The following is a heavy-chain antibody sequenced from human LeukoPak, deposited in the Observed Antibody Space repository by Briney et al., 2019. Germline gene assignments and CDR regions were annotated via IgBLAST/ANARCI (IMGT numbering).Heavy chain of an antibody. CDR3: ARDRSSGYHFDY. Sequence: ASVKVSCKASGGTFSSYAISWVRQAPGQGLEWMGRIIPIFGIANYAQKFQGRVTITADKSTSTAYMELSSLRSEDTAVYYCARDRSSGYHFDYWGQGTLVTVSS. CDR2: IIPIFGIA. J-gene: IGHJ4*02. V-gene: IGHV1-69*04. CDR1: GGTFSSYA. D-gene: IGHD3-22*01.